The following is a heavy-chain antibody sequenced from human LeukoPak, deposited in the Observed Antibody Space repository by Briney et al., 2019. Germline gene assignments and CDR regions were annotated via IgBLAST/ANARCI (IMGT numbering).Heavy chain of an antibody. CDR3: VSPRGFSYGYFDY. CDR1: GGSISSSSAY. V-gene: IGHV4-39*01. Sequence: SETLSLTCTVSGGSISSSSAYWGWIRRPPGKGLEWIGSIYYSKNTYYNPSLKSRVTISADTSKNQFSLTPGSVSATDTAVYYCVSPRGFSYGYFDYWGQGTLVTVSS. J-gene: IGHJ4*02. D-gene: IGHD5-18*01. CDR2: IYYSKNT.